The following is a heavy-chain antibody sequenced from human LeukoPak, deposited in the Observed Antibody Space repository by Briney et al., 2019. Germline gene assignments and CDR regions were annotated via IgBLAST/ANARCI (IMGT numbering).Heavy chain of an antibody. CDR3: ARDSGNHYDQFDV. D-gene: IGHD1-26*01. J-gene: IGHJ5*02. Sequence: GGSLRLSCAASGFTFSSYAMSWVRQAPGKGLEWVSYISVSGSIALYADTVKGRFTISRDNAKNSLYLQMNSLRDEDTAVYYCARDSGNHYDQFDVWGQGTLVTVSS. V-gene: IGHV3-48*02. CDR1: GFTFSSYA. CDR2: ISVSGSIA.